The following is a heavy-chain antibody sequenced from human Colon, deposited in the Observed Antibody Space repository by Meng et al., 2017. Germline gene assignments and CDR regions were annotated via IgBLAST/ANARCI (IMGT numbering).Heavy chain of an antibody. D-gene: IGHD2-2*01. Sequence: QLQLVQSGAEVRKPGASVKVTCKASGYTFTSSDINWVRQATGRGLEWLGWMKPNNGNTGSAQKFQGRVSMTRDTSIGTAYMELSGLTSEDTAVYYCARTAMLDSWGQGTLVTVSS. J-gene: IGHJ5*01. CDR3: ARTAMLDS. CDR2: MKPNNGNT. CDR1: GYTFTSSD. V-gene: IGHV1-8*01.